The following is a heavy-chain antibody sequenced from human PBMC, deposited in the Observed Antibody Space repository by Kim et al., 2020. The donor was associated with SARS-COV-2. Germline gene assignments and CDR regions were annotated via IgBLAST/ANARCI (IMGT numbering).Heavy chain of an antibody. CDR3: ARTHYGDYV. CDR2: INQGGTEK. CDR1: GFTFSTYW. V-gene: IGHV3-7*01. Sequence: GGSLRLSCAASGFTFSTYWMTWVRQAPGKGLEWVANINQGGTEKYYVDSVKGRFTISRDNAKNSLFLDVNSLRVEDPAVYYCARTHYGDYVWGQGTLVTV. D-gene: IGHD4-17*01. J-gene: IGHJ4*02.